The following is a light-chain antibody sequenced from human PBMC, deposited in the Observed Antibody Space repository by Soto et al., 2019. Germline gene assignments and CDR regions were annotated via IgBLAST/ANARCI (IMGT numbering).Light chain of an antibody. J-gene: IGKJ1*01. CDR1: RTVSSN. V-gene: IGKV3-15*01. Sequence: IVMTHAPSTLSVSPVERATLSCMSSRTVSSNLAWYQQKPGQAPRLLIYGASTRANGIPARFSGSGSGTEFTLTISSLQSEDLAVYYCHQYNEWPPSTFGQGTKVDIK. CDR3: HQYNEWPPST. CDR2: GAS.